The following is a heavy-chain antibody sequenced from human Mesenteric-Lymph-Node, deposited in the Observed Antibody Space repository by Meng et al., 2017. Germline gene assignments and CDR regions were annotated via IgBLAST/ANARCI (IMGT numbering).Heavy chain of an antibody. CDR2: VRDKANNYAT. CDR1: GFTFSASA. V-gene: IGHV3-73*02. Sequence: EVQLVDSGGGLVQPGGSLKLSCAASGFTFSASAMHWVRQASGKGLEWVGRVRDKANNYATSYAGSVKGRFTISRDDSRNTAYLQMDSLKTEDTAVYYCGSGNYFDYWGQGTLVTVSS. J-gene: IGHJ4*02. D-gene: IGHD1-26*01. CDR3: GSGNYFDY.